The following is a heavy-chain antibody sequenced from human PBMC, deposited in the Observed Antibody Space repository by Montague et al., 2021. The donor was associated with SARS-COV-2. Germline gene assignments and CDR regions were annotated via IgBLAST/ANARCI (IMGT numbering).Heavy chain of an antibody. CDR1: GGSISSYY. V-gene: IGHV4-59*01. CDR3: ARDKEASGMDV. Sequence: SETLSLTCTVYGGSISSYYWTWIRQSPGKGLEWIGHIYHSGSTNYNPSPKSRVTISVDTSKNQYSLKLSSVTAVDTPMYYCARDKEASGMDVWVQGATVTVAS. CDR2: IYHSGST. J-gene: IGHJ6*02.